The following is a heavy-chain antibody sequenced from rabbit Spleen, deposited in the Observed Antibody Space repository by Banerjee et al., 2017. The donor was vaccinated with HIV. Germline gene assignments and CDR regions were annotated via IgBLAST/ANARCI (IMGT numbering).Heavy chain of an antibody. J-gene: IGHJ4*01. V-gene: IGHV1S45*01. Sequence: QEQLVESGGGLVQPGGSLKLSCTASGFSFSDKDVMCWVRQAPGKGLEWIACINTVTGKSVYASWAKGRFIMSRTSSTTVTLQMTSLTAADTATYFCARGGGLWGPGTLVTVS. CDR2: INTVTGKS. CDR1: GFSFSDKDV. CDR3: ARGGGL.